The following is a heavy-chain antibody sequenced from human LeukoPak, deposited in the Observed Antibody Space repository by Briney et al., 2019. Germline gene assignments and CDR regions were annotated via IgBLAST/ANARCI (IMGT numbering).Heavy chain of an antibody. V-gene: IGHV5-51*01. CDR2: IYCDGSKT. CDR3: ARLRGVRAPFDP. D-gene: IGHD3-10*01. J-gene: IGHJ5*02. CDR1: GYTFTDYW. Sequence: GESLKISCQASGYTFTDYWIGWVRQMPGKGLEWMGIIYCDGSKTTYSQSLQSQVTIPVDKSTSTAYLQWSSLKASDTAMYYCARLRGVRAPFDPWGQGTLVTVSS.